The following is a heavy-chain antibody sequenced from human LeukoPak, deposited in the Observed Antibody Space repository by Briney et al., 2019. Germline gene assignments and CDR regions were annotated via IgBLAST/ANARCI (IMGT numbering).Heavy chain of an antibody. V-gene: IGHV3-30*19. Sequence: PGGSLRLSCAASGFTFSTYGMHWVRQAPGKGLEWVAVMSYDGSNKYYADSVKGRFTISRDNSKNTLYLQMNSLRAEDTAVYYCARDPQQLGFVDYWGQGTLVTVSS. D-gene: IGHD6-13*01. CDR1: GFTFSTYG. CDR3: ARDPQQLGFVDY. J-gene: IGHJ4*02. CDR2: MSYDGSNK.